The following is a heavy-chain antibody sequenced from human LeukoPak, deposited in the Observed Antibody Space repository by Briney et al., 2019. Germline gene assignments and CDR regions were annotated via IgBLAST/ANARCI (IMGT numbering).Heavy chain of an antibody. CDR2: IYYSGST. V-gene: IGHV4-59*01. CDR3: ARDGYNVYYYGMDV. J-gene: IGHJ6*02. CDR1: GGSISSYY. Sequence: SGTLSLTCTVSGGSISSYYWSWIRQPPGKGLAWIGYIYYSGSTNYNPSLKSRVTISIDTSKKQFSLKLSSVTAADTAVYYCARDGYNVYYYGMDVWGQGTTVTVSS. D-gene: IGHD5-24*01.